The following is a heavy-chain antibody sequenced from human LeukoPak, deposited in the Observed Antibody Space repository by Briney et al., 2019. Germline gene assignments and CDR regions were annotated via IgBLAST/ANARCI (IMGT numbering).Heavy chain of an antibody. D-gene: IGHD6-25*01. V-gene: IGHV6-1*01. CDR3: ARGRASAFDV. CDR2: TDYTSEWNA. CDR1: GDGVSTSGVA. J-gene: IGHJ3*01. Sequence: SQTLSLTCAISGDGVSTSGVAWNWGRQSPSRGLEWLGRTDYTSEWNADCAVSVKSRIVVNPDTSKNRFPLQLNSVTSEDTAVYYCARGRASAFDVWGQGTMVTVSS.